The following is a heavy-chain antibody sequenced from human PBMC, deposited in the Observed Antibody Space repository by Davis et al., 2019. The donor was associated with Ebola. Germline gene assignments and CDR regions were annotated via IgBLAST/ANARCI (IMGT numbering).Heavy chain of an antibody. CDR1: GGSISSYY. J-gene: IGHJ4*02. D-gene: IGHD3-9*01. V-gene: IGHV4-59*12. CDR3: ARGPPYYYDILTGYSAFDY. Sequence: SETLSLTCTVSGGSISSYYWSWIRQPPGKGLEWIGYIYYSGSTNYNPSLKSRVTISVDTSKNQFSLKLSSVTAADTAVYYCARGPPYYYDILTGYSAFDYWGQGTLVTVSS. CDR2: IYYSGST.